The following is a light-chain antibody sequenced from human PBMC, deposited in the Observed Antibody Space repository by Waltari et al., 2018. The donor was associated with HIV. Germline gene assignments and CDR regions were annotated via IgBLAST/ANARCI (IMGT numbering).Light chain of an antibody. CDR2: EDN. J-gene: IGLJ2*01. Sequence: NFMLTQPHSVSESPGKTVTISCTRSSGSIASNYVQWYQKRPGSSPTTVIYEDNQRPSGVPERFSGSIDSASNAAALTISGLKTEDEADYYCQSYDSSNLVFGGGTKLTVL. CDR1: SGSIASNY. V-gene: IGLV6-57*01. CDR3: QSYDSSNLV.